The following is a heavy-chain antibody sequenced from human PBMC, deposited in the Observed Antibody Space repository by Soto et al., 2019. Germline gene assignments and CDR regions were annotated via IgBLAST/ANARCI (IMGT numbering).Heavy chain of an antibody. J-gene: IGHJ4*02. CDR2: ISGSGGST. CDR3: AKEVSLGSTVDLGY. D-gene: IGHD7-27*01. CDR1: GFTFSIFA. Sequence: PGGSLRLSCAASGFTFSIFAMSWVRQSPGKGLEWVSTISGSGGSTYYADAVKGRFSISRDNSMGTLYLQMKSLRVEDTAIYYCAKEVSLGSTVDLGYRGQGTLVTASS. V-gene: IGHV3-23*01.